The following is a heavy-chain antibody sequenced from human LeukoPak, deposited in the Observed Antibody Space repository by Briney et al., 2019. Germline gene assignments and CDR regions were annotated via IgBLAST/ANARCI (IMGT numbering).Heavy chain of an antibody. CDR1: GGSITSSSYY. D-gene: IGHD1-1*01. Sequence: PSEILSLTCTVSGGSITSSSYYWGWIRQPPGKGLEWIGSIYYTGSTYYNPSLKGRVTTAVDTSKNQFSLKLSSVTAADTAVYYCARLLGGTTNGYFDYWGQGTLLTVSS. CDR2: IYYTGST. CDR3: ARLLGGTTNGYFDY. V-gene: IGHV4-39*01. J-gene: IGHJ4*02.